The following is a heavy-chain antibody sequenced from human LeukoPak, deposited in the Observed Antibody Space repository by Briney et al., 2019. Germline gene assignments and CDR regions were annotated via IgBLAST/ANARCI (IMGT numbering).Heavy chain of an antibody. J-gene: IGHJ4*02. CDR1: GGSISSSSYY. CDR3: ARLFFPPGQNSVAGIDY. V-gene: IGHV4-39*01. Sequence: SETLSLTCTVSGGSISSSSYYWGWIRQPPGKGLEWIGSIYYSGSTYYNPSLKSRVTISVDTSKNQFSLKLSSVTAADTAVYYCARLFFPPGQNSVAGIDYWGQGTLVTVSS. CDR2: IYYSGST. D-gene: IGHD6-19*01.